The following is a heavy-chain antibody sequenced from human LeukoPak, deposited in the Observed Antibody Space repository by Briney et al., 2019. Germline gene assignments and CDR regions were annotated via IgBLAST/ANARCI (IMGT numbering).Heavy chain of an antibody. CDR3: AKGSDGGGSDY. CDR1: GFILSSYD. CDR2: SPYDGGDK. J-gene: IGHJ4*02. V-gene: IGHV3-30*18. D-gene: IGHD2-15*01. Sequence: GGSRRLSCVASGFILSSYDMHWVGQAPGKGLEWVAASPYDGGDKYYGDSVKGRFTISRDNDKNTVFLQMNSLRVEDTAVYYCAKGSDGGGSDYWGQGTLVTVSS.